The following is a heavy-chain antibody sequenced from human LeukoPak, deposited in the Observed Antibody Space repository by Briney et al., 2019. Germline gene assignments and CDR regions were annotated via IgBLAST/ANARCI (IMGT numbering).Heavy chain of an antibody. CDR3: ARGVMGVDNLGYFDN. CDR2: INSDGSST. D-gene: IGHD1-26*01. J-gene: IGHJ4*02. V-gene: IGHV3-74*01. Sequence: PGGSLRLSCAASGFTFDRFTIHWVRQTPGKGLEWVSRINSDGSSTRYADSMKGRFTISRDNAKNTLYLQMNSLRAEDTAVYYCARGVMGVDNLGYFDNWGQGTLVTVSS. CDR1: GFTFDRFT.